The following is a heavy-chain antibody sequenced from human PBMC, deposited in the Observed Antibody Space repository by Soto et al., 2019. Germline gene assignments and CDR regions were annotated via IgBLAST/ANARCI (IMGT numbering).Heavy chain of an antibody. D-gene: IGHD3-10*01. Sequence: PGGSLRLSCAASGFTFSSYSMNWVRQAPGKGLEWVSSISSSSSYIYYADSVKGRFTISRDNAKNSLYLQMNSLRAEDTAVYYCAPIWFGDPRDDYWGQGTLVTVSS. J-gene: IGHJ4*02. CDR1: GFTFSSYS. CDR2: ISSSSSYI. CDR3: APIWFGDPRDDY. V-gene: IGHV3-21*01.